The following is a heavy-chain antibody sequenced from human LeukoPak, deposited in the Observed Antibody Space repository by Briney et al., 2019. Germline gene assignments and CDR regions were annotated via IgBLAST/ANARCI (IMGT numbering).Heavy chain of an antibody. V-gene: IGHV3-7*01. CDR1: GFTFSSHR. CDR2: IKKDGSEK. Sequence: GGSLRLSCAASGFTFSSHRMSWVRQAPGKGLEWVANIKKDGSEKYYVDSVKGRFTISRDNAKTSLYLQMNSLRAEDTAVYYCARDLSGVTGYTYGRGIDYWGQGTLVTVSS. CDR3: ARDLSGVTGYTYGRGIDY. J-gene: IGHJ4*02. D-gene: IGHD5-18*01.